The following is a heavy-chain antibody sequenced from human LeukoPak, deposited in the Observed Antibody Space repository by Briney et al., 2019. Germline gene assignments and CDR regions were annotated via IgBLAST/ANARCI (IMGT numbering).Heavy chain of an antibody. CDR1: GGTFISYA. CDR3: AREESSGWYKN. J-gene: IGHJ4*02. CDR2: IIPIFGTA. V-gene: IGHV1-69*06. D-gene: IGHD6-19*01. Sequence: ASVKVSCKASGGTFISYAISWVRQAPGQGLEWMGGIIPIFGTANYAQKFQGRVTITADKSTSTAYMELSSLRSEDTAVYYCAREESSGWYKNWGQGTLVTVSS.